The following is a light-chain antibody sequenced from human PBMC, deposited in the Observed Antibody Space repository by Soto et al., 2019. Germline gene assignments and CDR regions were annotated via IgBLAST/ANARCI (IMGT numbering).Light chain of an antibody. CDR2: EVS. CDR3: SPYTSSSTPYVV. Sequence: QSALTQPASVSGSPGQSITISCTGTSSDVGGYNYVSWYQQHPGKAPKLMIYEVSNRPSGVSNRFSGSKSGNTASLTISGLQAEDEAEYYCSPYTSSSTPYVVFGGGTKLTVL. V-gene: IGLV2-14*01. J-gene: IGLJ2*01. CDR1: SSDVGGYNY.